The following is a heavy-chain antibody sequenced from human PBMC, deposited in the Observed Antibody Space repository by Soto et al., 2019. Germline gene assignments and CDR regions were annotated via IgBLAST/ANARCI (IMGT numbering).Heavy chain of an antibody. D-gene: IGHD1-1*01. V-gene: IGHV3-21*01. CDR1: GFTFSSYS. CDR3: ARDRALGTPSYYYYYGMDV. CDR2: ISSSSSYI. J-gene: IGHJ6*02. Sequence: GGSLRLSCAASGFTFSSYSMNWVRQAPGKGLEWVSSISSSSSYIYYADSVKGRFTISRDNAKNSLYLQMNSLRAEDTAVYYCARDRALGTPSYYYYYGMDVWGQGTTVTVSS.